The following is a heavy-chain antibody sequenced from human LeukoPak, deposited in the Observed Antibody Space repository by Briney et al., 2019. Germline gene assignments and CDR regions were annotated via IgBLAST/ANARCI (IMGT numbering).Heavy chain of an antibody. D-gene: IGHD4-17*01. J-gene: IGHJ4*02. V-gene: IGHV1-24*01. CDR2: FDPEDGET. Sequence: ASVKVSCKVSGYTLTELSMHWVRQAPGEGLEWMGGFDPEDGETIYAQKFQGRVTMTEDTSTDTAYMELSSLRSVDTAVYYCATFATVTHLIDYWGQGTLVTVSS. CDR3: ATFATVTHLIDY. CDR1: GYTLTELS.